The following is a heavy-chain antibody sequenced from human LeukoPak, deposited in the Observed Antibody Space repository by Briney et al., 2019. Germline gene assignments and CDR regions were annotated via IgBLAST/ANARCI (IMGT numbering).Heavy chain of an antibody. Sequence: LRLSCAASGFTFSSYAMSWVRQPPGKGLEWIGEINHSGSTNYNPSLKSRVTISVDTSKNQFSLKLSSVTAADTAVYYCASGLVVAATEWFDPWGQGTLVTVSS. CDR3: ASGLVVAATEWFDP. D-gene: IGHD2-15*01. CDR2: INHSGST. V-gene: IGHV4-34*01. J-gene: IGHJ5*02. CDR1: GFTFSSYA.